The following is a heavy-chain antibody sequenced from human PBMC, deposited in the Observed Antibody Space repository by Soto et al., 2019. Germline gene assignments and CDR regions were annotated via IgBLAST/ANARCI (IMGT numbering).Heavy chain of an antibody. V-gene: IGHV3-30*18. CDR1: GFTFSSYG. CDR2: ISYDGSNK. D-gene: IGHD5-18*01. CDR3: AKAKTTTWIPRSNYYYYGMDV. J-gene: IGHJ6*02. Sequence: PGGALRLSCAASGFTFSSYGMHWVRQAPGKGLEWVGVISYDGSNKYYADSVKGRFTISRDNSKNTLYLQMNSLRAEDTAVYYCAKAKTTTWIPRSNYYYYGMDVWGQGTTVTVSS.